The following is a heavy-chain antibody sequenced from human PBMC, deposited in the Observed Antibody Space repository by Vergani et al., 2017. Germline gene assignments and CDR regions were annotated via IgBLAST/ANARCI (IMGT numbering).Heavy chain of an antibody. Sequence: QVQLVESGGGVVQPGRSLRLSCAASGFTFSSYAMHWVRQAPGKGLEWVAVISYDGSNKYYADSVKGRFTISRDNSKNTLYLQMNSLRAEDTAVYYCARGSSNPAFYYYDYYMDVWGKGTTVTVSS. CDR2: ISYDGSNK. V-gene: IGHV3-30-3*01. D-gene: IGHD6-13*01. CDR1: GFTFSSYA. J-gene: IGHJ6*03. CDR3: ARGSSNPAFYYYDYYMDV.